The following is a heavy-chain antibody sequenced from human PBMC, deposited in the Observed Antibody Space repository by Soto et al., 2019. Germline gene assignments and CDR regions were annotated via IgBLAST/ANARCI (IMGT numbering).Heavy chain of an antibody. CDR1: GYTLTELS. J-gene: IGHJ6*02. D-gene: IGHD3-9*01. Sequence: ASVKVSCKVSGYTLTELSMHWVRQAPGKGLEWMGGFDPEDGETIYAQKFQGRVTITADESTSTAYMELSSLRSEDTAVYYCARVPPGRYDILTGYYRYYYYYGMDVWGQGTTVTVSS. V-gene: IGHV1-24*01. CDR3: ARVPPGRYDILTGYYRYYYYYGMDV. CDR2: FDPEDGET.